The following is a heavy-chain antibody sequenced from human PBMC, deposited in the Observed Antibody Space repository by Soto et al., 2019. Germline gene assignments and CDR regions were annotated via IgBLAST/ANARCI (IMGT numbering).Heavy chain of an antibody. Sequence: SETLSLTCTVSGGSISSSSYYWGWIRQPPGKGLEWIGSIYYSGSTYYNPSLKSRVTISVDTSKNQFSLKLSSVTTADAAVYYCARGHKECTYGLFDQWGQGTLVTVSS. CDR3: ARGHKECTYGLFDQ. CDR1: GGSISSSSYY. V-gene: IGHV4-39*07. D-gene: IGHD3-10*01. CDR2: IYYSGST. J-gene: IGHJ4*02.